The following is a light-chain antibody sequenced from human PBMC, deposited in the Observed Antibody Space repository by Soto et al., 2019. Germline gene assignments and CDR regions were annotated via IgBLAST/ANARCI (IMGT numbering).Light chain of an antibody. J-gene: IGLJ2*01. V-gene: IGLV2-14*01. CDR3: SSYTSSSTLV. Sequence: QSVLTQPASVSGSPGQSITIYCTGTISDGGGYNSVSCYQQHPGKPPKLMIYEVTNRPSGVYNRFSGSKSDNTASLTIAGLHYEDEAHYYCSSYTSSSTLVFGGGTK. CDR2: EVT. CDR1: ISDGGGYNS.